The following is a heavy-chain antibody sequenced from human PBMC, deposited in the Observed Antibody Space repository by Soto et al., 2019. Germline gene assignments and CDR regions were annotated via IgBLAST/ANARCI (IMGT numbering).Heavy chain of an antibody. CDR3: ARDWALGYCSSTSCQNWFDP. V-gene: IGHV1-18*01. Sequence: QVQLVQSGAEVKKPGASVKVSCKASGYTFTSYGISWVRQAPGQGLEWMGWISAYNGNTNYAQKLQGRVTMTTDTSTSTAYMELRSLRSDETAVYYCARDWALGYCSSTSCQNWFDPWGQGTLVTVSS. CDR1: GYTFTSYG. J-gene: IGHJ5*02. D-gene: IGHD2-2*01. CDR2: ISAYNGNT.